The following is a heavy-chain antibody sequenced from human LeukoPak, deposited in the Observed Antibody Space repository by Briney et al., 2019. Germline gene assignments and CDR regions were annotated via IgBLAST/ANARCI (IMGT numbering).Heavy chain of an antibody. J-gene: IGHJ4*02. CDR3: AKDDRDGYNWSAFDY. Sequence: GGSLRLSCAASGFTFGNYALNWVRQTPGKGLEWVSGISGSGFTTYYADSLKGRFTISRDNSKNTLYLQMNSLRAEDTAVYYCAKDDRDGYNWSAFDYWGQGTLVTVSS. CDR1: GFTFGNYA. D-gene: IGHD5-24*01. V-gene: IGHV3-23*01. CDR2: ISGSGFTT.